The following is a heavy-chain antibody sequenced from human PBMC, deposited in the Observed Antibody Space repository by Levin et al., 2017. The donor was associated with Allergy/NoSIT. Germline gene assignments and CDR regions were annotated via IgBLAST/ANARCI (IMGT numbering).Heavy chain of an antibody. CDR1: GYTFTSYW. D-gene: IGHD6-19*01. Sequence: GGSQRLSCKASGYTFTSYWINWVRQVPGNGLEWMGKIDPKDSYGTYSPSFQGHVTISVDTSISTAYLQWNSLKASDTAMYYCARRADSGYYYYYMDVWGRGTTVTVSS. CDR3: ARRADSGYYYYYMDV. CDR2: IDPKDSYG. J-gene: IGHJ6*03. V-gene: IGHV5-10-1*01.